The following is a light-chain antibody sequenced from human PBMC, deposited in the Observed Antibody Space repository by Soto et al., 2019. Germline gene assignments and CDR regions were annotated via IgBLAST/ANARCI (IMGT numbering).Light chain of an antibody. CDR1: QSVSNSF. CDR2: GAS. J-gene: IGKJ4*01. CDR3: QHYKA. Sequence: EVVLTQSPGTLSLSPGERATLSCRASQSVSNSFLAWYQQRPGQAPSLLMYGASQRATGIPDRFSGSGSGTHFTLTISRLEPEDSAVYYCQHYKAFGGGTKVDIK. V-gene: IGKV3-20*01.